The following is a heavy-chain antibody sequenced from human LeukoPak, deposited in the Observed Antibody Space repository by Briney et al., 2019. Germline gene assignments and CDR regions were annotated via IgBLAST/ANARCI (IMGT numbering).Heavy chain of an antibody. V-gene: IGHV1-2*02. CDR1: GFNFIAYQ. D-gene: IGHD5-18*01. J-gene: IGHJ4*02. CDR3: ARVVSGYANYYFDY. Sequence: ASVKVSCETSGFNFIAYQIHWVRQAPRQGLEWMGWSNPNSGDTNYAQKFQGRVTMTRDTSISTAYMELGRLRSDDTAVYYCARVVSGYANYYFDYWGQGTLVTVSS. CDR2: SNPNSGDT.